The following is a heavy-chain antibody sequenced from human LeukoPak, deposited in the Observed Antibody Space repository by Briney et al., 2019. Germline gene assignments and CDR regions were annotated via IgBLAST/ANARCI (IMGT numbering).Heavy chain of an antibody. CDR1: GFTFSSYS. CDR2: ISSSISTI. J-gene: IGHJ4*02. Sequence: PGGSLRLSCTASGFTFSSYSMNWVRQAPGKGLEWVSYISSSISTIYYTDSVKGRFTISRDNAKNSLYLQMSSLRAEDTAVYYCATVHDSSLDYWGQGTLVTVSS. D-gene: IGHD1-1*01. CDR3: ATVHDSSLDY. V-gene: IGHV3-48*04.